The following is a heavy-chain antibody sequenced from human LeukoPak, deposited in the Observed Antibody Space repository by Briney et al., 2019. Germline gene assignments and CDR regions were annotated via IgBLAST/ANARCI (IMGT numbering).Heavy chain of an antibody. CDR1: GFTFSNYA. Sequence: PGGSLRLSCAASGFTFSNYAMSWVRQAPGKGLEWVSGISDGSGNTFYADSVKGRFTISRDNSKNTLFLQMNSLRVEDTAIYYCAEDTVVLTGWYIDLWGRGTLVSVSS. J-gene: IGHJ2*01. D-gene: IGHD2-2*01. CDR3: AEDTVVLTGWYIDL. V-gene: IGHV3-23*01. CDR2: ISDGSGNT.